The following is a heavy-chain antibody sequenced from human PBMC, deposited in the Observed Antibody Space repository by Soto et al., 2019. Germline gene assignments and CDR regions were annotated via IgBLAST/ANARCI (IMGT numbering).Heavy chain of an antibody. V-gene: IGHV3-53*01. CDR1: GFTVGNNY. Sequence: EVQLVESGGGLIQPGGSLKRSCAASGFTVGNNYMSWVRQAPGKGLEWVSLIYSTGTTKYADSVKGRFTVSRDNAKNTLYLQINRLSAEDTAVYYCAKDGRGSGSHYNSFGYWGQGTLVTVSS. J-gene: IGHJ4*02. CDR2: IYSTGTT. CDR3: AKDGRGSGSHYNSFGY. D-gene: IGHD3-10*01.